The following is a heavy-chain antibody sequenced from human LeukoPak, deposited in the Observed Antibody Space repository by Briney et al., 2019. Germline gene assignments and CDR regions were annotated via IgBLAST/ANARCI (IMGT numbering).Heavy chain of an antibody. CDR2: INYSGST. D-gene: IGHD3-9*01. CDR1: GGSISSGSYY. V-gene: IGHV4-61*10. CDR3: ARREVDILTGYFGGWDY. Sequence: KASETLSLTCTVSGGSISSGSYYWSWIRQPAGKGLEWIGYINYSGSTKYNASLKSRVTISVDTSKNQFSLKLSSVTAADTAVYYCARREVDILTGYFGGWDYWGQGTLVTVSS. J-gene: IGHJ4*02.